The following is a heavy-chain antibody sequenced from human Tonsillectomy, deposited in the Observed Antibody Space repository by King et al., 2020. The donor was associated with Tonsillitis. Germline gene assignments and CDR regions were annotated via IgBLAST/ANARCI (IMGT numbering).Heavy chain of an antibody. CDR3: ARERSSRWYIGGL. CDR1: GFIFNNYW. CDR2: INVQGDST. V-gene: IGHV3-74*01. J-gene: IGHJ4*02. D-gene: IGHD6-13*01. Sequence: VQLVESGGGLVQPGGSLRLSCAASGFIFNNYWMLWVRHLPGKGLLWVSRINVQGDSTYYADSVKGRFTISRDNAKNTLYLQMNRLRPDDTGLYYCARERSSRWYIGGLGGGGARVTV.